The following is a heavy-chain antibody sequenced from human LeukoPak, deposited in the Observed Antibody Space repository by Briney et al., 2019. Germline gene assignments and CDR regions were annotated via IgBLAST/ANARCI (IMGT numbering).Heavy chain of an antibody. J-gene: IGHJ4*02. CDR2: ISWNSGSI. CDR3: AKDAPYSSGWHFDY. CDR1: GFTFDDYA. D-gene: IGHD6-19*01. V-gene: IGHV3-9*01. Sequence: PGRSLRLSCAASGFTFDDYAMHWVRQPPGKGLEWVSGISWNSGSIDYADSVKGRFTISRDNAKNSLYLQMNSLRAEDTAVYYCAKDAPYSSGWHFDYWGQGTLVTVSS.